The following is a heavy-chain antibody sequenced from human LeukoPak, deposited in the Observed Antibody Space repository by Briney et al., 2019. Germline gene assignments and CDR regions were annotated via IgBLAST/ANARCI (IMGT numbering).Heavy chain of an antibody. CDR1: GFTFSSYG. D-gene: IGHD4-17*01. J-gene: IGHJ6*02. Sequence: GGSLRLSCAASGFTFSSYGMHWVRQAPGKGLEWVSAISGSGGSTYYADSVKGRFTISRDNSKNTLYLQMNSLRAEDTAVYYCAKDLTTVTYYYYGMDVWGQGTTVTVSS. CDR3: AKDLTTVTYYYYGMDV. V-gene: IGHV3-23*01. CDR2: ISGSGGST.